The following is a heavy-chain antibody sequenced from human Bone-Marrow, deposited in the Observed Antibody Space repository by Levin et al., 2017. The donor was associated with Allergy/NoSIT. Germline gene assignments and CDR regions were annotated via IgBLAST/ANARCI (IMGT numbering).Heavy chain of an antibody. D-gene: IGHD5-12*01. CDR1: GGSISSSSYY. CDR2: IYYSGST. CDR3: ARQASGYKIRGPVDY. J-gene: IGHJ4*02. V-gene: IGHV4-39*01. Sequence: SETLSLTCTVSGGSISSSSYYWGWIRQPPGKGLEWIGSIYYSGSTYYNPSLKSRVTISVDTSKNQFSLKLSSVTAADTAVYYCARQASGYKIRGPVDYWGQGTLVTVSS.